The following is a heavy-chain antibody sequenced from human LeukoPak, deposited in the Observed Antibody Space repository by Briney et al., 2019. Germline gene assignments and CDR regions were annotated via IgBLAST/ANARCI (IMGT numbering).Heavy chain of an antibody. Sequence: SESLSLTCAVYGGSFSGYYWSWIRQPPGKGLEWIGENNHSGSTNYNASLKSRVTISVDTSKNQFSLRLSSVTAADTAVYYCAPRGDIEHSYGYGKWFDPWGQGTRVTVSS. CDR1: GGSFSGYY. D-gene: IGHD5-18*01. J-gene: IGHJ5*02. CDR2: NNHSGST. V-gene: IGHV4-34*01. CDR3: APRGDIEHSYGYGKWFDP.